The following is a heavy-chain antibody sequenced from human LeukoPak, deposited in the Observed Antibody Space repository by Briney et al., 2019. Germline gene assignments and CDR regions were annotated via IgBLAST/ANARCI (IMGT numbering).Heavy chain of an antibody. Sequence: GASVKVSCKASGYTFTGYYMHWVRQAPGQGLEWMGWINPNSGGTNYAQKFQGRVTMTRDTSISTAYMELSRLRSDDTAVYYCARDQGQLGHPGYCSGGSCYLNWFDPWGQGTLVTVSS. CDR2: INPNSGGT. J-gene: IGHJ5*02. CDR1: GYTFTGYY. CDR3: ARDQGQLGHPGYCSGGSCYLNWFDP. D-gene: IGHD2-15*01. V-gene: IGHV1-2*02.